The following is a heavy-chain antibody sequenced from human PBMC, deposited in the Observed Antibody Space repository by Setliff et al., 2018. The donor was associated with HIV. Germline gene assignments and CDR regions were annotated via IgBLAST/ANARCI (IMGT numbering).Heavy chain of an antibody. V-gene: IGHV4-39*01. J-gene: IGHJ5*02. CDR2: VSQSGST. Sequence: SETLSLTCSVSGVSINRTDHYWGWIRQSPGKRLEWVGSVSQSGSTYYNPSLKSRITISVDRSKNLFSLKLISVTAADQGVYYCARVPVAGANWFDPWGLGTLVTVSS. CDR3: ARVPVAGANWFDP. CDR1: GVSINRTDHY. D-gene: IGHD2-21*01.